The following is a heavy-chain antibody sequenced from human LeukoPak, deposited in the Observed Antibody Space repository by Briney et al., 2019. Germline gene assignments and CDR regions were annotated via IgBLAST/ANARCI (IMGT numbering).Heavy chain of an antibody. D-gene: IGHD3-10*01. Sequence: GGSLRLSCAASGFTFSSYAMHWVRQAPGKGLEWVAVISYDGSNKYYADSVKGRFTISRDNSKNTLYLQMNSLRAEDTAVYYCASVRPGRSAFDIWGQGTMVTVSS. J-gene: IGHJ3*02. CDR1: GFTFSSYA. V-gene: IGHV3-30*04. CDR2: ISYDGSNK. CDR3: ASVRPGRSAFDI.